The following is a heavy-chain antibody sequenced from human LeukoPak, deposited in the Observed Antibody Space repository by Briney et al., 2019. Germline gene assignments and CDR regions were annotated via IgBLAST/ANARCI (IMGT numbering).Heavy chain of an antibody. CDR1: GFSFSDYA. V-gene: IGHV3-23*01. D-gene: IGHD3-22*01. Sequence: GGSLRLSCAASGFSFSDYAMTWVRRAPEKGLEWVSSISSSGVGTYYTDSVKGRFAISRDNSKDTLFLQMNSLRVEDSAVYYCAINTSGRYFDYWGQGTLVIVSS. J-gene: IGHJ4*02. CDR2: ISSSGVGT. CDR3: AINTSGRYFDY.